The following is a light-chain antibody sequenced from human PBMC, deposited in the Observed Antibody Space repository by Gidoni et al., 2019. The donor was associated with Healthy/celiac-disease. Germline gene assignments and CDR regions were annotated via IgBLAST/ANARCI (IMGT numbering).Light chain of an antibody. CDR2: VSS. CDR1: QAVSWY. Sequence: PATLALSTWERATLSCRASQAVSWYLAWYQPTPGQAPRHPIYVSSNRATGIPARFSGSGSVTDFTLTISSLAPEYFAVYFCQQRSNWPPYTFGQXTKLEIK. CDR3: QQRSNWPPYT. V-gene: IGKV3-11*01. J-gene: IGKJ2*01.